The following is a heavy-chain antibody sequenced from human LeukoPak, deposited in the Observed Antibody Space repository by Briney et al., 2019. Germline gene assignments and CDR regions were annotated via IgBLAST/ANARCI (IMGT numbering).Heavy chain of an antibody. V-gene: IGHV1-2*02. J-gene: IGHJ6*02. D-gene: IGHD1-26*01. CDR3: ARDPLVGATNYYGMDV. CDR2: INPNSGGT. CDR1: RYTFISYG. Sequence: ASVKDSFKASRYTFISYGLSWVRPAPGQGLEWMEWINPNSGGTNYAQKFQSRVTMTRDKSISTAYMELSRLRSDDTAVYYCARDPLVGATNYYGMDVWGQGTTVTVSS.